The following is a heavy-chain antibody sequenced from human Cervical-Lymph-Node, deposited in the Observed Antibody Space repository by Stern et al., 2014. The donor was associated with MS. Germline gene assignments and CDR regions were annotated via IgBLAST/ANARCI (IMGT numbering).Heavy chain of an antibody. V-gene: IGHV4-59*01. J-gene: IGHJ4*01. D-gene: IGHD2/OR15-2a*01. Sequence: QLQLQESGPGLVKPSETLSLTCTVSGGSIGTYYSRWIRQPPGKGLEWIGYVYYSGSTNYNPSLKSRVTISVDTSKNQFSLKLSSVTAADTAVYYCARDKGMFFLWGQGTLVTVSS. CDR2: VYYSGST. CDR1: GGSIGTYY. CDR3: ARDKGMFFL.